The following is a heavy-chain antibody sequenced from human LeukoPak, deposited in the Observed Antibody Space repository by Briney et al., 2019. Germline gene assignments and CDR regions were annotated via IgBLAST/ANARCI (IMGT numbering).Heavy chain of an antibody. CDR3: ARSLSRSYDSSGYYFDY. J-gene: IGHJ4*02. CDR1: GGSISSSSYY. Sequence: SETLSLTCTVSGGSISSSSYYWGWIRQPPGKGLEWIGSIYYSGSTYYNPSLKSRVTISVDTSKNQFSLKPSSVTAADTAVYYCARSLSRSYDSSGYYFDYWGQGTLVTVSS. V-gene: IGHV4-39*01. CDR2: IYYSGST. D-gene: IGHD3-22*01.